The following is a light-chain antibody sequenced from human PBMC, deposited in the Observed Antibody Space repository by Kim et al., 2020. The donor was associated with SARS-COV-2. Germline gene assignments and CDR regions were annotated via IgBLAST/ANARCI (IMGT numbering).Light chain of an antibody. V-gene: IGKV3-15*01. CDR1: QSVSSN. CDR2: GAS. Sequence: EIVMTQSPATLSVSPGERATLSCRASQSVSSNLAWYQQKPGQAPRLLIYGASTRATGIPARFRGSGSGTEFTLTISSLQSEDFAVYYCQQYNNLVGFGQGTKVEIK. J-gene: IGKJ1*01. CDR3: QQYNNLVG.